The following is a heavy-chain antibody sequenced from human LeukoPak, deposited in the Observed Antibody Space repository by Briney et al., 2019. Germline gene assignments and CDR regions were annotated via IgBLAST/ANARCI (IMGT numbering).Heavy chain of an antibody. CDR2: IYDREST. D-gene: IGHD3-16*02. J-gene: IGHJ5*02. CDR3: ARDVGYRVPGWFDP. Sequence: SETLSLTCTVSGGSISSGGYYWSWIRQHPGKGLEWIGYIYDRESTYYNPSLKSRVTISADTSKNHFSLQLSSVTAADTAIYYCARDVGYRVPGWFDPWGQGTLVTVSS. V-gene: IGHV4-31*03. CDR1: GGSISSGGYY.